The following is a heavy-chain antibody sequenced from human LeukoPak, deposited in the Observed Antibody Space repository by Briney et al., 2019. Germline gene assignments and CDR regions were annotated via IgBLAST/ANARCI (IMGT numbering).Heavy chain of an antibody. J-gene: IGHJ6*02. CDR2: LSANGVST. CDR3: AKDRSYGLDV. V-gene: IGHV3-23*01. CDR1: GFTFSIYA. Sequence: PGGSLRLSCAASGFTFSIYAMSWVRQAPGKGPEWISALSANGVSTYYADPVKGRFTISRDNSKNTLYLQMNGLRVEDSALYYCAKDRSYGLDVWGHGTMVTVSS.